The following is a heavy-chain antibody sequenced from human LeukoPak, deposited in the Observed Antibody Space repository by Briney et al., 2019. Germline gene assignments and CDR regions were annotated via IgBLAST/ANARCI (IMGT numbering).Heavy chain of an antibody. CDR1: GGTFSSYA. Sequence: ASVKVSCKASGGTFSSYAISWVRQAPGQGLEWMGRIIPILGIANYAQKFQGRVTITADKSTSTAYMELSSLRSEDTAVYYCARVTGDGAFDYWGQGTLVTVSS. CDR2: IIPILGIA. J-gene: IGHJ4*02. V-gene: IGHV1-69*04. D-gene: IGHD3-10*01. CDR3: ARVTGDGAFDY.